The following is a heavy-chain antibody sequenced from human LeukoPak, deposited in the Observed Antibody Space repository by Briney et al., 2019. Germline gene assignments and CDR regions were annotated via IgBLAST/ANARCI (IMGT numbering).Heavy chain of an antibody. V-gene: IGHV3-7*01. CDR1: GFTFSSYW. CDR3: ARVDPISVTTLDY. Sequence: GGSLRLSCAASGFTFSSYWMSWVRQAPGKGLEWAANIKQDGSEKYYVDSVKGRFTISRDNAKNSLYLQMNSLRAEDTAVYYCARVDPISVTTLDYWGQGTLVTVSS. D-gene: IGHD4-17*01. J-gene: IGHJ4*02. CDR2: IKQDGSEK.